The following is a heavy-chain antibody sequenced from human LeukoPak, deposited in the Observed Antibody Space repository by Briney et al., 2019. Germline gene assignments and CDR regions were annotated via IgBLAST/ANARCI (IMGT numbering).Heavy chain of an antibody. D-gene: IGHD3-22*01. V-gene: IGHV4-39*01. Sequence: PSETLSLTCAVSSGSISSSSYYWGWIRQPPGKGLEWIGSIYYSGGTYYSPSLKSRVTLSVDTSKNQFSLKLRSVTAADTAVYYCARQERGYDGSGHRAFDIWGQGTMVTISS. CDR3: ARQERGYDGSGHRAFDI. CDR2: IYYSGGT. CDR1: SGSISSSSYY. J-gene: IGHJ3*02.